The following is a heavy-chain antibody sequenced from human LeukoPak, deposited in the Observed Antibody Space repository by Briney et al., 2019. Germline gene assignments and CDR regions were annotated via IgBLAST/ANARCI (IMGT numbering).Heavy chain of an antibody. D-gene: IGHD4-17*01. V-gene: IGHV3-23*01. Sequence: GGSLTLSCAASGFTFSSYAMSWVRQAPGKGLEWVSAISGSGGSTYYADSVKGRFTISRDNSKNTLYLQMNSLRAEDTAVYYCAKDNYGDYIYYYYGMDVWGQGTTVTVSS. CDR2: ISGSGGST. J-gene: IGHJ6*02. CDR1: GFTFSSYA. CDR3: AKDNYGDYIYYYYGMDV.